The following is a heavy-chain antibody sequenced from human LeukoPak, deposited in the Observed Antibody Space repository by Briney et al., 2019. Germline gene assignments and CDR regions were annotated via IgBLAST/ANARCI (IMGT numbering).Heavy chain of an antibody. Sequence: GGTLRLSCAASGFTFSSYGMHWVRQAPGKGLEWVAFIRYDGSNKYYADSVKGRFTISRDNSKNTLYLQMNSLRAEDTAVYYCAKAYIVVVPAAYMDVWGKGTTVTISS. CDR1: GFTFSSYG. V-gene: IGHV3-30*02. D-gene: IGHD2-2*01. J-gene: IGHJ6*03. CDR2: IRYDGSNK. CDR3: AKAYIVVVPAAYMDV.